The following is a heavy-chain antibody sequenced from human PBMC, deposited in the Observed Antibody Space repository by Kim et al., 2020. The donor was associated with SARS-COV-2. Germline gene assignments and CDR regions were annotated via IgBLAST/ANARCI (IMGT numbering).Heavy chain of an antibody. D-gene: IGHD6-13*01. CDR1: GYTFTSYA. CDR2: INTNTGNP. Sequence: ASVKVSCKASGYTFTSYAMNWVRQAPGQGLEWMGWINTNTGNPTYAQGFTGRFVFSLDTSVSTAYLQISSLKAEDTAVYYCARDGREWQQLAQFDYWGQGTLVTVSS. J-gene: IGHJ4*02. V-gene: IGHV7-4-1*02. CDR3: ARDGREWQQLAQFDY.